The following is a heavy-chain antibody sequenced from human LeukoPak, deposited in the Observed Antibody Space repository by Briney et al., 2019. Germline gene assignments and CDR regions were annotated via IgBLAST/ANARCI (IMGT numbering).Heavy chain of an antibody. CDR1: GGSISSYY. D-gene: IGHD2-2*02. Sequence: SGTLSLTCTVSGGSISSYYWSWIRQPPGKGLEWIGRIYTSGSTNYNPSLKSRVTMSVDTSKNQFSLKLSSVTAADTAVYYCARDATGYCSSTSCYISPVGYYYYYMDVWGKGTTVTVSS. CDR3: ARDATGYCSSTSCYISPVGYYYYYMDV. CDR2: IYTSGST. J-gene: IGHJ6*03. V-gene: IGHV4-4*07.